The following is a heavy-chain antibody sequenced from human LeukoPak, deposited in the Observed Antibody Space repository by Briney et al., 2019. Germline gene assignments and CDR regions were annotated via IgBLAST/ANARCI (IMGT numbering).Heavy chain of an antibody. J-gene: IGHJ3*01. Sequence: ASVKVSCRASGHTFVSYGISWVRQAPGQGLEWMGWISGYNGKINYAQKFQGRVTMTTDTSTSTAYLELRSLTSEDTAVYYCARRFCSSVSCYDDDAFDVWGQGTLVTVSS. V-gene: IGHV1-18*01. D-gene: IGHD2-2*01. CDR1: GHTFVSYG. CDR3: ARRFCSSVSCYDDDAFDV. CDR2: ISGYNGKI.